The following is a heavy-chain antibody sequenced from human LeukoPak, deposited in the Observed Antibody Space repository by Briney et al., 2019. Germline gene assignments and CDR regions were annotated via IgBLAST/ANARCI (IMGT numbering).Heavy chain of an antibody. Sequence: SVKVSCKASGGTFRTFAISWVRQAPGQGLEWMGGIIPIFGIPDSAQKFQGRLTITADESTTTAYMELSSLRSEDTAVYYCARGYYYGSGSYRRVNYYYYMDVWGKGTTVTISS. J-gene: IGHJ6*03. CDR1: GGTFRTFA. D-gene: IGHD3-10*01. V-gene: IGHV1-69*13. CDR2: IIPIFGIP. CDR3: ARGYYYGSGSYRRVNYYYYMDV.